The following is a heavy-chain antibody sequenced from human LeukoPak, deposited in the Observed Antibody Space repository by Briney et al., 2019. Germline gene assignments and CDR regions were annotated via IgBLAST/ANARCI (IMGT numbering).Heavy chain of an antibody. V-gene: IGHV3-7*03. Sequence: GGSLRLSCAASGFTFSSYWMSWVRQAPGKGLEWVANIKQDGSEKYYVDSVKGRFTIPRDNAKNSLYLQMNSLRAEDTAVYYCARGHRYVWGSYYYYYYMDVWGKGTTVTISS. CDR1: GFTFSSYW. CDR3: ARGHRYVWGSYYYYYYMDV. CDR2: IKQDGSEK. J-gene: IGHJ6*03. D-gene: IGHD3-16*01.